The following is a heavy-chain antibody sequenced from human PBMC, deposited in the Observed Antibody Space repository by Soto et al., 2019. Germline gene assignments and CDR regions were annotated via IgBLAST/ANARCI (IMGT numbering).Heavy chain of an antibody. D-gene: IGHD3-16*01. Sequence: SETLFLTCTVSGGSISSYYWSWIRQPAGKGLEWIGRIYTSGSTDYNPSLKSRLAISIDTSKNQFSLKLSSVTAADTAVYFCAREGGESSDGLYYFDSWGQGSLVTVSS. V-gene: IGHV4-4*07. J-gene: IGHJ4*02. CDR3: AREGGESSDGLYYFDS. CDR2: IYTSGST. CDR1: GGSISSYY.